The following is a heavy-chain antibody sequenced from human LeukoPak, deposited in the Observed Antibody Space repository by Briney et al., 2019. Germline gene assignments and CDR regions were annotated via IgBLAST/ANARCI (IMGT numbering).Heavy chain of an antibody. CDR1: DGSISSYY. CDR2: IYYSGSP. J-gene: IGHJ4*02. V-gene: IGHV4-59*06. CDR3: ARDAATGVFES. D-gene: IGHD5-24*01. Sequence: SETLSLTCTVSDGSISSYYWSWIRQLQGKGLEWIGHIYYSGSPSYNPSLKSRVAISMDTSHNHISLNITSVTDADTAVYYCARDAATGVFESWGQGTLVAVSS.